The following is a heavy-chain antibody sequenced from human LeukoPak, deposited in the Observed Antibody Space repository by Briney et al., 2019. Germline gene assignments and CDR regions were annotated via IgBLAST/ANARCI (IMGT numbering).Heavy chain of an antibody. Sequence: SQTLSLTCAISGDSVSSNSAAWNWIRESPSRGLEWLGRTYYRSKWHNDYSPSVQSRITVNSDTSKNQFSLQLNSVTVADMAVYYCARGRGVKTLRITPFDYWGQGTLVTVSS. V-gene: IGHV6-1*01. CDR2: TYYRSKWHN. CDR1: GDSVSSNSAA. D-gene: IGHD3-10*01. CDR3: ARGRGVKTLRITPFDY. J-gene: IGHJ4*02.